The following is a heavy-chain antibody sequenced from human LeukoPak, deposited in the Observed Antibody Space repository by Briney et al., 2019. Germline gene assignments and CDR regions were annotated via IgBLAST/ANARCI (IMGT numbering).Heavy chain of an antibody. CDR1: GGSFSGYY. V-gene: IGHV4-34*01. J-gene: IGHJ4*01. CDR3: ARAGLEMATISWVY. CDR2: INHSGST. D-gene: IGHD5-24*01. Sequence: SETLSLTCAVYGGSFSGYYWSWIRQPPGKGLEWIGEINHSGSTNYNPSLKSRVTISVDTSKNQFSLKLSSVTAADTAVYYCARAGLEMATISWVYWGQEPWSPSPQ.